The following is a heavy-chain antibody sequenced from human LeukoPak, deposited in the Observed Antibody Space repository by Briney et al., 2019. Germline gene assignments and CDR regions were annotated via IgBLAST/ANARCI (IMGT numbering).Heavy chain of an antibody. CDR2: INPNSGDT. Sequence: GASVKVSCKASGYTFSGYYMHWVRQAPGQGLEWMGWINPNSGDTEYLQKFQDRVTMTWDMSISTAYMELSRLRSDDTAVYCARDTARSPIVIVPPAKPNYYFDYWGQGTLVTVSS. D-gene: IGHD2-2*02. V-gene: IGHV1-2*02. CDR3: ARDTARSPIVIVPPAKPNYYFDY. J-gene: IGHJ4*02. CDR1: GYTFSGYY.